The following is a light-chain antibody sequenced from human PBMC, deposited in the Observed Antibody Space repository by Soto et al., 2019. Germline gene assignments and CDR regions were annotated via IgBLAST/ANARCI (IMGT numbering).Light chain of an antibody. CDR2: KAS. CDR3: QQYRYYPYT. J-gene: IGKJ2*01. Sequence: DVPMTQSPSTLSASIGDSVTITCRASQNIYGWLAWYQQQPGKAPKVVIFKASTLETGVPSRFSGSGSGTEFTLSITSLQPDDFGIYYCQQYRYYPYTFGQGTKLEIK. V-gene: IGKV1-5*03. CDR1: QNIYGW.